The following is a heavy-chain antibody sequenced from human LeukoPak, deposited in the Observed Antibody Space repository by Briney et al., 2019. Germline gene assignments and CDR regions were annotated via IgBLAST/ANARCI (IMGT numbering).Heavy chain of an antibody. V-gene: IGHV1-3*01. J-gene: IGHJ5*02. CDR3: ARVSGPLILTGYYRENWFDP. D-gene: IGHD3-9*01. CDR1: GYTFTSYA. CDR2: INAGNGNT. Sequence: GASVKVSCKASGYTFTSYAMHWVRQAPGQRLEWMGWINAGNGNTKYSQKLQGRVTMTTDTSTSTAYMELRSLRSDDTAVYYCARVSGPLILTGYYRENWFDPWGQGTLVTVSS.